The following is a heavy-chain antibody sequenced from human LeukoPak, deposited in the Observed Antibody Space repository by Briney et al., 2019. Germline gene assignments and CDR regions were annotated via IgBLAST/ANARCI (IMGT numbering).Heavy chain of an antibody. J-gene: IGHJ2*01. CDR2: ISSSSSYI. CDR3: ARSRWDNWYFDL. V-gene: IGHV3-21*01. Sequence: GGSLRLSCAASGFTFSTYSMNWVRQAPGKGLEWVSFISSSSSYIYYAESVKGRFTISRDNARNSLYLQMNSLRAEDTAVYYCARSRWDNWYFDLWGRGTLVTVSS. CDR1: GFTFSTYS. D-gene: IGHD6-13*01.